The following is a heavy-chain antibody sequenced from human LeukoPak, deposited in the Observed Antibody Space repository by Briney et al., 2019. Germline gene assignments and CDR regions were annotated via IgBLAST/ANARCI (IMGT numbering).Heavy chain of an antibody. CDR2: IYYSGST. V-gene: IGHV4-59*01. D-gene: IGHD3-22*01. CDR1: GGSISSCY. CDR3: ARAYDYYDSSGPDAFDI. Sequence: PSETLSLTCTVSGGSISSCYWSWIRQPPGKGLEWIGYIYYSGSTNYNPSLKSRVTISVDTSKNQFSLKLSSVAAADTAVYYCARAYDYYDSSGPDAFDIWGQGTMVTVSS. J-gene: IGHJ3*02.